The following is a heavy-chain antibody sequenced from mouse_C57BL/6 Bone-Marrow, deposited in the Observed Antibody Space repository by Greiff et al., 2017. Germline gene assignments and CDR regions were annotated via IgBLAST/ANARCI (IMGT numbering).Heavy chain of an antibody. CDR2: IYPRSGNT. D-gene: IGHD3-2*02. CDR3: ARRLGY. J-gene: IGHJ2*01. V-gene: IGHV1-81*01. CDR1: GYTFTSYG. Sequence: VKLVESGAELARPGASVKLSCKASGYTFTSYGISWVKQRTGQGLEWIGEIYPRSGNTYYNEKFKGKATLTADKSSSTAYMELRSLTSEDSAVYFCARRLGYWGQGTTLTVSS.